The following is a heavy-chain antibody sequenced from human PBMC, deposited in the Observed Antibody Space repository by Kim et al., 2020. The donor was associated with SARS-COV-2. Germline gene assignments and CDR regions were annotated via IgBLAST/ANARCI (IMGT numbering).Heavy chain of an antibody. CDR3: ASPYYYGSGSYRYYYYYGMDV. D-gene: IGHD3-10*01. V-gene: IGHV1-18*04. CDR1: GYTFTSYG. J-gene: IGHJ6*02. Sequence: ASVKVSCKASGYTFTSYGISWVRQAPGQGLEWMGWISAYNGNTNYAQKLQGRVTMTTDTSTSTAYMELRSLRSDDTAVYYCASPYYYGSGSYRYYYYYGMDVWGQGTTVTVSS. CDR2: ISAYNGNT.